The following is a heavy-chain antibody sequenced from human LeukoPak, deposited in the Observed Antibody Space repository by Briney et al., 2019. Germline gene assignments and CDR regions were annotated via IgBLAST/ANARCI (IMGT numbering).Heavy chain of an antibody. V-gene: IGHV3-48*03. CDR3: ARDQWVGANFDY. CDR1: GFTFSSYE. D-gene: IGHD1-26*01. Sequence: PGGSLRLSCVASGFTFSSYEMNWVRQAPGKGLEWVSYISSSGSTIYYADSVKGRFTISRDNAKNSLYLQMNSLRAEDTAVYYCARDQWVGANFDYWGQGTLVTVSS. CDR2: ISSSGSTI. J-gene: IGHJ4*02.